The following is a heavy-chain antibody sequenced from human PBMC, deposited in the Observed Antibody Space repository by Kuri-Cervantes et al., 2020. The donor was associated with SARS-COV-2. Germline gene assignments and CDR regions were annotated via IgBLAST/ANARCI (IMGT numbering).Heavy chain of an antibody. D-gene: IGHD2-15*01. V-gene: IGHV3-7*01. CDR1: GFTFSSYS. Sequence: GGSLRLSCAASGFTFSSYSMNWVRQAPGKGLEWVANIKQDGSEKYYVDSVKGRFTISRDNAKNSLYLQMNSLRAEDTAVYYCASGQGYCSGGSCYGSYWYFDLWGRGTLVTVSS. CDR3: ASGQGYCSGGSCYGSYWYFDL. CDR2: IKQDGSEK. J-gene: IGHJ2*01.